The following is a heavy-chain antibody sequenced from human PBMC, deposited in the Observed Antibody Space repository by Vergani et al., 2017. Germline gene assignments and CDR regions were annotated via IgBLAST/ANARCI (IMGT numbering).Heavy chain of an antibody. Sequence: EVQLLESGGGLVQPGGSLRLSCAASGFTFDDYAMHWVRQAPGKGLEWVSLISWDGGSTYYADSVKGRFTISRDNSKNSLYLQMNSLRAEDTALYYCAKDGVPGGTTRGLGVFDYWGQGTLVTVSS. CDR1: GFTFDDYA. V-gene: IGHV3-43D*04. D-gene: IGHD4-17*01. J-gene: IGHJ4*02. CDR2: ISWDGGST. CDR3: AKDGVPGGTTRGLGVFDY.